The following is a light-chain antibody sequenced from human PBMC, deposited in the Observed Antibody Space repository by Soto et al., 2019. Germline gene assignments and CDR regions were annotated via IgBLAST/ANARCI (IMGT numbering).Light chain of an antibody. V-gene: IGKV1-17*01. CDR3: LQHNSYPYT. J-gene: IGKJ2*01. CDR2: AAS. Sequence: DIQMTQSPSSLSASVGDRVTIACRASQGIRNSLGWFQQIPGTAPKRLIYAASTLQSGVPSRFSGSGSGTEFTLTISSLQPEDFAIYYCLQHNSYPYTFGQATKLEIK. CDR1: QGIRNS.